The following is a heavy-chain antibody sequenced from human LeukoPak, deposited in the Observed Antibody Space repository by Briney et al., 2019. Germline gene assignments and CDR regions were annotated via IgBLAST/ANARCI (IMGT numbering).Heavy chain of an antibody. CDR3: ARDCSSTSCYTLYYYYGMDV. V-gene: IGHV1-18*01. CDR2: ISAYNGNT. Sequence: ASGKLCCKASGYTFTSYGISRGREAPGQGLEWMGWISAYNGNTNYAQKLQGRVTMTTDTSTSTAYMELRSLRSDDTAVYYCARDCSSTSCYTLYYYYGMDVWGQGTTVTVSS. D-gene: IGHD2-2*02. CDR1: GYTFTSYG. J-gene: IGHJ6*02.